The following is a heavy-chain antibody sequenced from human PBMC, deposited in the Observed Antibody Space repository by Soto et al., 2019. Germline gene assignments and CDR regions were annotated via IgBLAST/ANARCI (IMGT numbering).Heavy chain of an antibody. CDR2: IYYSGST. V-gene: IGHV4-30-4*01. D-gene: IGHD3-22*01. J-gene: IGHJ4*02. CDR1: GGSISSGDYY. CDR3: ATSSPPAYDSSGYYYEAPFDY. Sequence: PSETLSLTCTVSGGSISSGDYYWSWIRQPPGKGLEWIGYIYYSGSTYYNPSLKSRVTISVDTSKNQFSLKLSSVTAADTAVYYCATSSPPAYDSSGYYYEAPFDYWGQGTLVTVSS.